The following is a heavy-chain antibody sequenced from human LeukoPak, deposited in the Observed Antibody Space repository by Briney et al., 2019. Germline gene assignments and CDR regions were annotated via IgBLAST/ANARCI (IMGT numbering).Heavy chain of an antibody. CDR2: IYPGDSDT. D-gene: IGHD2-21*02. J-gene: IGHJ6*03. V-gene: IGHV5-51*01. Sequence: GESLKISCKGSGYSFTSYWIGWVRQMPGKGLEWMGIIYPGDSDTRYSPSFQGQVTISADKSISTAYLQWSSLKASDTAMYYCARQGDCDTYYYYYMDVWGKGTTVTVSS. CDR1: GYSFTSYW. CDR3: ARQGDCDTYYYYYMDV.